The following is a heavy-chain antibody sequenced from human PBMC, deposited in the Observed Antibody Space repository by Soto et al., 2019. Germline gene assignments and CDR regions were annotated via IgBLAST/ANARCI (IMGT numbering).Heavy chain of an antibody. J-gene: IGHJ6*02. V-gene: IGHV4-31*03. Sequence: QVQLQESGPGLVKPSQTLSLTCTVSGGSISSGGYFWSWIRQHPGKGLEWIGFIYYSGSTYYNPCLKNRVTISVDTPTNQVSLTQSSVAAADTAVYYCAREVAAPYYYYCMDVWCQGTTVTDAS. CDR1: GGSISSGGYF. CDR3: AREVAAPYYYYCMDV. CDR2: IYYSGST. D-gene: IGHD1-26*01.